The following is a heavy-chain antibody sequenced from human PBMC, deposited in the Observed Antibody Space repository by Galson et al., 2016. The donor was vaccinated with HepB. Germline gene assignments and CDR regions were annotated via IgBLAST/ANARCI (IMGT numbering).Heavy chain of an antibody. D-gene: IGHD5-18*01. J-gene: IGHJ4*02. CDR1: GGSISTYY. CDR3: ARYTWIHLWPTAYFDY. V-gene: IGHV4-59*01. Sequence: SETLSLTCTVSGGSISTYYWSWIRQPPGKGLEWIGYIYYSGSTNYNHSLKSRVTISVDTSKNQFSLKLSSVTAADTAVYYCARYTWIHLWPTAYFDYWGQGTLVTVSS. CDR2: IYYSGST.